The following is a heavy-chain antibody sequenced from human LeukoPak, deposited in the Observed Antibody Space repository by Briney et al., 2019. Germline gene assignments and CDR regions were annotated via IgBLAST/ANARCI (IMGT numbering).Heavy chain of an antibody. CDR3: ARDHSVSGYYFDY. V-gene: IGHV3-74*01. D-gene: IGHD2-15*01. J-gene: IGHJ4*02. CDR1: GFIFSSYW. CDR2: INSDGSST. Sequence: GGSLRLSCAASGFIFSSYWMHWVRQAPAKGLVWVSRINSDGSSTDYADSVKGRFTISRDNARNTLYLQMNSLRAEDTAVYYCARDHSVSGYYFDYWGLGTLVTVSS.